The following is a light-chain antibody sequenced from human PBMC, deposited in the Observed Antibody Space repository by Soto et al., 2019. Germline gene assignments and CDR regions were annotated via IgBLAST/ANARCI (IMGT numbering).Light chain of an antibody. CDR1: QSVSNN. CDR2: GSS. J-gene: IGKJ4*01. CDR3: QQYYTTPSLT. Sequence: DIVMTQAPGSLAVSLGERATLSCRASQSVSNNLVWYQQKPGQAPRLLMYGSSIRATGIPARFSGSGSGTEFTLTISSLQAEDVAVYYCQQYYTTPSLTFGGGTKVDIK. V-gene: IGKV3-15*01.